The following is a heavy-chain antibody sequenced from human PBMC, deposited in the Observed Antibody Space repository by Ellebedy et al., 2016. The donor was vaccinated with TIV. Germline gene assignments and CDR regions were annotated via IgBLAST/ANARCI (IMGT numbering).Heavy chain of an antibody. J-gene: IGHJ4*02. D-gene: IGHD3-22*01. V-gene: IGHV1-3*01. CDR2: INAGNGNT. CDR3: ARGSPYSSGYYSTLPDY. Sequence: ASVKVSCKASGYTFTSYAMHWVRQAPGQRLEWMGWINAGNGNTKYSQKFQGRVTITRDTSASTAYMELSSLRSEDTAVYYCARGSPYSSGYYSTLPDYWGQGTLVTVSS. CDR1: GYTFTSYA.